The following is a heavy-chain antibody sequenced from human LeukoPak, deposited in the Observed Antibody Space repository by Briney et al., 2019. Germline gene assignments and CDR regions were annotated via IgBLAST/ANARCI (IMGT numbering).Heavy chain of an antibody. Sequence: PGGSLRLSCAASGFTFSSYSMNWVRQAPGKGLEGVSSISSSSSYIYYADSVKGRFTISRDNAKNSLYLQMNSLRAEDTAVYYCARGRGYYGSGRQNHYYYMDVWGKGTTVTVSS. J-gene: IGHJ6*03. V-gene: IGHV3-21*01. CDR1: GFTFSSYS. D-gene: IGHD3-10*01. CDR2: ISSSSSYI. CDR3: ARGRGYYGSGRQNHYYYMDV.